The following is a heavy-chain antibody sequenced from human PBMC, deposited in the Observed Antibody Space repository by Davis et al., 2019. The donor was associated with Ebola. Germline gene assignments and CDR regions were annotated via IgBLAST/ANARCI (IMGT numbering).Heavy chain of an antibody. CDR1: GFIFSTYV. Sequence: GESLKISCSASGFIFSTYVMSWVRQAPGKGLEWVSTYGTSADTYYADSVKGRFTISRDNSKNTLYLQMNSLRADDTAVYYCASRTYGSGSYWGQGTLVTVSS. CDR3: ASRTYGSGSY. V-gene: IGHV3-23*01. CDR2: GTSADT. J-gene: IGHJ4*02. D-gene: IGHD3-10*01.